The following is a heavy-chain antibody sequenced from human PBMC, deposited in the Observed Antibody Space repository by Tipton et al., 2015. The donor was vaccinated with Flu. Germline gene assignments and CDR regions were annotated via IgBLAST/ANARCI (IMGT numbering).Heavy chain of an antibody. CDR3: ARRYCSGGSCVTGWFDP. D-gene: IGHD2-15*01. CDR2: IYHSGST. V-gene: IGHV4-38-2*01. Sequence: TLSLTCAVSGYSISSCYYWGWIRQPPGKGLEWIGSIYHSGSTYYNPSLKSRVTISVDTSKNQFSLKLSSVTAADTAVYYCARRYCSGGSCVTGWFDPWGQGTLVTVSS. CDR1: GYSISSCYY. J-gene: IGHJ5*02.